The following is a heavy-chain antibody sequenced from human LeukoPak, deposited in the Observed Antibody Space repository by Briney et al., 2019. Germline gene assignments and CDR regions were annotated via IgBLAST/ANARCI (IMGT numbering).Heavy chain of an antibody. CDR1: GFTVSSSY. Sequence: PGGSLRLSCAASGFTVSSSYMSWVRQAPGKGLEWVSVIYSGGSTYYADSVKGRFTISRDNSKNTLYLQMNSLRAEDTAVYYCATRRPNLQYQLPYYYYGMDVWGQGTTVTVSS. CDR3: ATRRPNLQYQLPYYYYGMDV. D-gene: IGHD2-2*01. J-gene: IGHJ6*02. V-gene: IGHV3-53*01. CDR2: IYSGGST.